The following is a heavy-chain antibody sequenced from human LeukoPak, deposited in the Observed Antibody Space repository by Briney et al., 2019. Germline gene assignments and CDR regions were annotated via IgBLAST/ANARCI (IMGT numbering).Heavy chain of an antibody. J-gene: IGHJ6*03. CDR3: ARVVGLTGYSSSWYSGYYYYMDV. D-gene: IGHD6-13*01. CDR2: IIPIFGTA. CDR1: GGTFSSYA. V-gene: IGHV1-69*06. Sequence: AASVKVSCKASGGTFSSYAISWVRQAPGQGLEWMGGIIPIFGTANYAQKFQGRVTITADKSTSTAYMELSSLRSEDTAVYYCARVVGLTGYSSSWYSGYYYYMDVWGKGTTVTVSS.